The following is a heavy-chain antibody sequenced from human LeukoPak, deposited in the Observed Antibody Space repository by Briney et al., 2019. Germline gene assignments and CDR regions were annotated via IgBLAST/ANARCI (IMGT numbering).Heavy chain of an antibody. CDR3: ARDLVGFGATDYEIGY. D-gene: IGHD3-10*01. CDR2: IYSGGST. Sequence: GGSLRLSCAASGFTVSSNYMSWVRQAPGKGLEWVSVIYSGGSTYYADSVKGRFTISRDNSKNTLYLQMNSLRAEDTAVYYCARDLVGFGATDYEIGYWGQGTLVTVSS. J-gene: IGHJ4*02. V-gene: IGHV3-53*01. CDR1: GFTVSSNY.